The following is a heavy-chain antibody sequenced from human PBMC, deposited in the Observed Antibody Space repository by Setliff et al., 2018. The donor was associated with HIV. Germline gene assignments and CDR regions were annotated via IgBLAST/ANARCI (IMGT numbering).Heavy chain of an antibody. CDR1: GFTFSNYW. Sequence: GGSLRLSCVTSGFTFSNYWMAWVRQAPGKGLEWVANIKPDESEKYYVDSVKGRFTISRDNAKNSLYLQRNNLRVEDTALYYCARDNPSTYGTAWDLFDSWGQGTLVTVSS. CDR2: IKPDESEK. D-gene: IGHD1-26*01. J-gene: IGHJ4*02. V-gene: IGHV3-7*01. CDR3: ARDNPSTYGTAWDLFDS.